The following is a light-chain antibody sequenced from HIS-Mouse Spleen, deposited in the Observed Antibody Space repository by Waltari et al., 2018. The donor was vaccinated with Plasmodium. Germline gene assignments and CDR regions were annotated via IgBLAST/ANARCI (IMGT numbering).Light chain of an antibody. CDR2: GAS. CDR3: QQYNNWSFT. Sequence: EIVITQSPTTLSVSPWESATLSCRASQSVSSNLAWYQQKPGQAPRLLIYGASTRATGIPARFSGSGSGTEFTLTISSLQSEDFAVDYCQQYNNWSFTFGPGTKVDIK. V-gene: IGKV3-15*01. CDR1: QSVSSN. J-gene: IGKJ3*01.